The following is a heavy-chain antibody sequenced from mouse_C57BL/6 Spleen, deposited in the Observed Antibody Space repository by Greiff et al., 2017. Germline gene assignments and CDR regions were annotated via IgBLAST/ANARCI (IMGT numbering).Heavy chain of an antibody. CDR2: IYPGDGDT. CDR3: ARGRGLRDAMDY. J-gene: IGHJ4*01. D-gene: IGHD2-2*01. V-gene: IGHV1-82*01. CDR1: GYAFSSSW. Sequence: VKLMESGPELVKPGASVKISCKASGYAFSSSWMNWVKQRPGKGLEWIGRIYPGDGDTNYNGKFKGKDTLTADKSSSTAYMQLSSLTSEDSAVYFCARGRGLRDAMDYWGQGTSVTVSS.